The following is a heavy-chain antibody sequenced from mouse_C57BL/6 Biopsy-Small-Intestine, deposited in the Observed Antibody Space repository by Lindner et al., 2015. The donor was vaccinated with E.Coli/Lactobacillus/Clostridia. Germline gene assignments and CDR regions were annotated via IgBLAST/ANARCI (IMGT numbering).Heavy chain of an antibody. Sequence: QLQESGPELVKPGASVKISCMASGYSLTDYFMNWVRQSHGRTLEWIGRLNPYNGDTFFNQKFKDKATFTIDKSPNTAHIELRSLTSEDSAVYYCSRNPYWGQGTTLTVSS. CDR3: SRNPY. CDR2: LNPYNGDT. J-gene: IGHJ2*01. CDR1: GYSLTDYF. V-gene: IGHV1-20*01.